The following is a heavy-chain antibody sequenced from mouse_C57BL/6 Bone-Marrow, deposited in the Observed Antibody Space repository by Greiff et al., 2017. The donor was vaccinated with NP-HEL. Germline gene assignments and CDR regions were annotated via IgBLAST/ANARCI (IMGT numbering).Heavy chain of an antibody. Sequence: VHLVESGPELVKPEASVKISCKASGYAFSSSWMNWVKQRPGKGLEWIGRIYPGDGDTNYNGKFKGKATLTADKSSSTAYMQLSSLTSEDSAVYFCSIYYGNGAWFAYWGQGTLVTVSA. CDR2: IYPGDGDT. CDR3: SIYYGNGAWFAY. J-gene: IGHJ3*01. CDR1: GYAFSSSW. V-gene: IGHV1-82*01. D-gene: IGHD2-1*01.